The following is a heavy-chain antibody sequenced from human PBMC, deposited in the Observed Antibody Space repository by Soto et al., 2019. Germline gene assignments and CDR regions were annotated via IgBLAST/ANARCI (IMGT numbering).Heavy chain of an antibody. CDR1: GFSLSTSGVG. CDR2: IYWDDDK. CDR3: ARGGDSYGYGGGHYYYGMDV. D-gene: IGHD5-18*01. J-gene: IGHJ6*02. V-gene: IGHV2-5*02. Sequence: QITLKESGPTLVKPTQTLTLTCTFSGFSLSTSGVGVGWIRQPPGKALEWLALIYWDDDKRYSPSLKSRLTTTKDTSKSHVVRTTTNMYPTDTATYYCARGGDSYGYGGGHYYYGMDVWGQGTTVTVSS.